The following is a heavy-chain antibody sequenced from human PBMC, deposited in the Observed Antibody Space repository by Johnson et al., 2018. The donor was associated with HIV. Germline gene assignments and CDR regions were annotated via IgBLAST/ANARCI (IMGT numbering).Heavy chain of an antibody. CDR3: AKDLFTEREDDVFDV. CDR2: ISWHGGST. Sequence: QVLLVESGGGVVQPGRSLRASCAASGFGFSRYAMHWVRQAPGKGLEWVSGISWHGGSTGYAASVKGRCRVSRDNSKNTLYLQMNSLRAEDTAVYYCAKDLFTEREDDVFDVWGQGTMVTVSS. V-gene: IGHV3-NL1*01. CDR1: GFGFSRYA. J-gene: IGHJ3*01. D-gene: IGHD1-26*01.